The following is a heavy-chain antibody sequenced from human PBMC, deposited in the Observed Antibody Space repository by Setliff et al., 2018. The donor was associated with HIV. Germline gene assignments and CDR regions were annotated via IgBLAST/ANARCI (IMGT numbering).Heavy chain of an antibody. Sequence: ETLSLTCTVSGSSISSHYWSWIRQPPGKGLDWIGYVYYSGSTNYNPSLKSRVTISVDTSKNQFSLKLSSVTAADTAVYYCARLLDVDADMVTGYYFDSWGQGTLVTVSS. CDR1: GSSISSHY. V-gene: IGHV4-59*11. CDR3: ARLLDVDADMVTGYYFDS. CDR2: VYYSGST. J-gene: IGHJ4*02. D-gene: IGHD5-18*01.